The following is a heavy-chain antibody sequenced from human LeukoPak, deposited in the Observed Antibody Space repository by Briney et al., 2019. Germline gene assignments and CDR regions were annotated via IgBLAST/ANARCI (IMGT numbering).Heavy chain of an antibody. D-gene: IGHD3-10*01. CDR2: IYSGGST. CDR3: ARDTGYYGSGRHGYFDH. CDR1: GLTISNSF. V-gene: IGHV3-66*01. Sequence: GGSLRLSCAASGLTISNSFMGWVRQTPGKGLEWVSLIYSGGSTYSADSVKGRFIISRDNSKNTLHLQMNSLRAEDTAVYYCARDTGYYGSGRHGYFDHWGQGTLVTVSS. J-gene: IGHJ1*01.